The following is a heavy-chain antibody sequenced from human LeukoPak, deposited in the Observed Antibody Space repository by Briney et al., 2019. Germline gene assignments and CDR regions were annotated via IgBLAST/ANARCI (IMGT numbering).Heavy chain of an antibody. D-gene: IGHD5-12*01. Sequence: GGSLRLSCAASGFTFSSAAMHWVRQAPGKGLEYVSAINSNGGSTYYANSVKGRFTISRDNSKNTLYLQMGSLRAEDTAVYYCARVNTGAYESWGQGTLVTVSS. CDR3: ARVNTGAYES. CDR2: INSNGGST. V-gene: IGHV3-64*01. CDR1: GFTFSSAA. J-gene: IGHJ5*02.